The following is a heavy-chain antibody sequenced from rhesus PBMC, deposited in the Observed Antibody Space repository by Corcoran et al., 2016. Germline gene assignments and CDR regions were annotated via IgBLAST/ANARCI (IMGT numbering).Heavy chain of an antibody. J-gene: IGHJ5-2*02. CDR1: GGSISSVY. CDR2: MLGNSGFT. Sequence: QLQLQESGPGLVKPSETMSLNSVVSGGSISSVYWTWIRQPPGKGLEWSGRMLGNSGFTDYSPSLKSRVTRSSDTSMIKFSLRRRSVTAADTAVYYCATRTCDECSLTVWGGGGLVTGSS. CDR3: ATRTCDECSLTV. V-gene: IGHV4-173*01. D-gene: IGHD2-33*01.